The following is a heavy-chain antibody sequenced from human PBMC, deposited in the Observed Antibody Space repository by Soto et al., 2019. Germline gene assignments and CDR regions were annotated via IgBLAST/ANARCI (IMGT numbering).Heavy chain of an antibody. CDR2: ISGSGGST. CDR3: AKTKNYYDSSGYSKFDY. CDR1: GFTFSSYA. Sequence: GGSLRLSCAASGFTFSSYAMSWVRQAPGKGLEWVSAISGSGGSTYYADSVKGRFTISRDNSKNTLYLQMNSLRAEDTAVYYCAKTKNYYDSSGYSKFDYWGQGTLVTASS. D-gene: IGHD3-22*01. J-gene: IGHJ4*02. V-gene: IGHV3-23*01.